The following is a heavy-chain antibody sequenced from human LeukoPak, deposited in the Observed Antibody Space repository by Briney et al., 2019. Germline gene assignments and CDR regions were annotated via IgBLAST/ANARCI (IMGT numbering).Heavy chain of an antibody. J-gene: IGHJ5*02. CDR2: MNPNSGNT. Sequence: GASVKVSCKASGYTFTSYDNNWVRQATGQGLEWMGWMNPNSGNTGYAQKFQGRVTMTRNTSISTAYMELSSLRSEDTAVYYCARGRPWYYDFWSGYYRDWFDPWGQGTLVTVSS. CDR1: GYTFTSYD. CDR3: ARGRPWYYDFWSGYYRDWFDP. D-gene: IGHD3-3*01. V-gene: IGHV1-8*01.